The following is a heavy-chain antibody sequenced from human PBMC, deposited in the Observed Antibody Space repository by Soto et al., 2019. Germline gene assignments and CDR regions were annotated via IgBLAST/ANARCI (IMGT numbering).Heavy chain of an antibody. D-gene: IGHD3-10*01. V-gene: IGHV3-23*01. J-gene: IGHJ4*02. CDR1: GFTFSSYA. Sequence: EVQLLESGGGLVQPGGSLRLSCAASGFTFSSYAMSWVRQAPGKGLEWVSAISGSGGSTYYADSVKGRFTISRDNSKNTLFLQMNSLRAEDTAVYYCAKDLLRARESMVYWGQGTLVTVSS. CDR2: ISGSGGST. CDR3: AKDLLRARESMVY.